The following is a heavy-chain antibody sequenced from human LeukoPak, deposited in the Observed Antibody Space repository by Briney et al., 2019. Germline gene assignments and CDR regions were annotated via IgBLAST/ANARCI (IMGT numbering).Heavy chain of an antibody. CDR1: GFTFSSYG. CDR3: ARDSGSYYFDF. V-gene: IGHV3-30*03. CDR2: IEYDGSNN. J-gene: IGHJ4*02. Sequence: PGGSLSLSCAASGFTFSSYGMHWVRQAPRQGQDRVALIEYDGSNNYYADSVKGRFTISRDNSKNTLCLQVNSLRAEGTAVYYCARDSGSYYFDFWGQGTLVTVSS. D-gene: IGHD1-26*01.